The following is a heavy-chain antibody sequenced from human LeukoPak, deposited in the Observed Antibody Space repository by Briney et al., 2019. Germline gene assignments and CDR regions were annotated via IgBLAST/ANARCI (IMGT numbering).Heavy chain of an antibody. Sequence: SETLSFTCTVSGGSISNYYWNWTRQPAGKGLEWIGRIYISGSTNYNPSLKSRVTISVDTSKNQFSLKLSSVTAADTAVYYCARDPAAGSYWYFDLWGRGTLVTVSS. J-gene: IGHJ2*01. CDR1: GGSISNYY. CDR2: IYISGST. D-gene: IGHD6-13*01. V-gene: IGHV4-4*07. CDR3: ARDPAAGSYWYFDL.